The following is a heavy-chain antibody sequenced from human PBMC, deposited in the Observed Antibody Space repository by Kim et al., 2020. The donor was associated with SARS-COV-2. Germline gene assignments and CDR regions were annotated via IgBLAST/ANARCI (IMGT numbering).Heavy chain of an antibody. Sequence: PSLKSRVTISVDTSKNQFSLKLSSVTAADTAVYYCAREIYDSSGYYVVDYWGQGTLVTASS. D-gene: IGHD3-22*01. CDR3: AREIYDSSGYYVVDY. V-gene: IGHV4-31*02. J-gene: IGHJ4*02.